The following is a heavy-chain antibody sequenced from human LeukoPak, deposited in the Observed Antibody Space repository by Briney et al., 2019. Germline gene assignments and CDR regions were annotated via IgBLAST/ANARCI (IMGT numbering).Heavy chain of an antibody. Sequence: PGGSLRLSCAASGFTFSSYSMNWVRQAPGKGLEWVSSISSSSSYIYYADSVKGRFTISRDNAKNSLYLQMNSLRAEDTAVYYCARDRGGPYYYYMDVWGKGTTVTVSS. D-gene: IGHD3-10*01. CDR3: ARDRGGPYYYYMDV. CDR2: ISSSSSYI. J-gene: IGHJ6*03. V-gene: IGHV3-21*01. CDR1: GFTFSSYS.